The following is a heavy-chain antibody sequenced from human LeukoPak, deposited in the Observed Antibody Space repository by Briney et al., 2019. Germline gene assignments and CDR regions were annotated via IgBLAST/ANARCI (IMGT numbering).Heavy chain of an antibody. CDR3: ARSYDILTGYYSLLYMDV. J-gene: IGHJ6*02. CDR1: GFTFSSYA. V-gene: IGHV3-30-3*01. D-gene: IGHD3-9*01. Sequence: GRSLRLSCAASGFTFSSYAMRWVRQAPGKGLEWVAVIPYDGSNKYYADSVKGRFTISRDNSKNTLYLQMDSLRAEDTAVYYCARSYDILTGYYSLLYMDVWGQGTTVTVSS. CDR2: IPYDGSNK.